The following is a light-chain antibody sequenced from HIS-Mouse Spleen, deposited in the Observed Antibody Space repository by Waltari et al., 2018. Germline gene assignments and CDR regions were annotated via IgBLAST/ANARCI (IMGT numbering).Light chain of an antibody. CDR1: SSDVGGYHS. CDR2: DVS. V-gene: IGLV2-14*03. CDR3: SSYTSSSTNVV. J-gene: IGLJ2*01. Sequence: QSALTQPASGSVSPGPSFTISCPGTSSDVGGYHSVSGYQQHPGKAPKLMIYDVSNPPSGVSNRFSGSKSGNTASLTISGLQAEDEADYYCSSYTSSSTNVVFGGGAKLTVL.